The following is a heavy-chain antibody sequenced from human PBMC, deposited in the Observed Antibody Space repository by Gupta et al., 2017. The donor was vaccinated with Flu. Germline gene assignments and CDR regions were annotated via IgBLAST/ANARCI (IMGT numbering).Heavy chain of an antibody. Sequence: INWVRRAPGQGLEGMEGIIPVFGPTKYAQKFQGRVTITADESTNTAYLELSSLRSEDTAVYYGARKGGGHCSGGTCYSFDYWGQGTLVTVSS. CDR3: ARKGGGHCSGGTCYSFDY. J-gene: IGHJ4*02. V-gene: IGHV1-69*01. D-gene: IGHD2-15*01. CDR2: IIPVFGPT.